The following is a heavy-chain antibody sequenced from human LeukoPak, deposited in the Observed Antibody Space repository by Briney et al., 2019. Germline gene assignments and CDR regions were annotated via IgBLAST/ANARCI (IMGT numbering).Heavy chain of an antibody. CDR3: AGGVGASHFDY. J-gene: IGHJ4*02. V-gene: IGHV3-7*04. Sequence: GGSLRLSRAASGFTFSTYWMSWVRRAPGKGLEWVAIIKQDGTEKYYVDSVKGRFTISRDNAENSLCLQMNSLRAEDTAVYYCAGGVGASHFDYWGQGTLVTVSS. CDR1: GFTFSTYW. D-gene: IGHD1-26*01. CDR2: IKQDGTEK.